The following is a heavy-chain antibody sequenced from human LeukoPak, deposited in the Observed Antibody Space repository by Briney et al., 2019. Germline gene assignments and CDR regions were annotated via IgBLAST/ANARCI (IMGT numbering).Heavy chain of an antibody. CDR1: GGSISSGSYY. Sequence: SETLSLTCTVAGGSISSGSYYWSWIRQPAGKGLEWIGRIYTSGSTNYNPSLKSRVTISVDTSKNQFSLKLNSVIATDTAVYHCASEGTTFSSFDYWGQGTLVTVSS. J-gene: IGHJ4*02. V-gene: IGHV4-61*02. D-gene: IGHD1-1*01. CDR3: ASEGTTFSSFDY. CDR2: IYTSGST.